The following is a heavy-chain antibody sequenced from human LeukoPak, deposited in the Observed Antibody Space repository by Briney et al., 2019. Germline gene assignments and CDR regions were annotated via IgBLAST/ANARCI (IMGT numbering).Heavy chain of an antibody. V-gene: IGHV3-74*01. J-gene: IGHJ5*02. CDR2: INGDGSST. CDR3: ARERDCSSTSCYSWWFDP. D-gene: IGHD2-2*01. Sequence: GGSLRLSCAASGFTFSSYWMHWVRQAPGKGLVWVSRINGDGSSTSYADSVEGRFTISRDNAKNTLYLQMNSLRAEDTAVYYCARERDCSSTSCYSWWFDPWGQGTLVTVSS. CDR1: GFTFSSYW.